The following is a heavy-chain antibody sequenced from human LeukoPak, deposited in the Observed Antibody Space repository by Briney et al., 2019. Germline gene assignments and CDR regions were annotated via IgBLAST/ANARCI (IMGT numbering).Heavy chain of an antibody. CDR2: INHSGST. CDR1: GGSFSGYY. J-gene: IGHJ3*02. CDR3: ARSVSYYDFWSGYSTLDAFDI. D-gene: IGHD3-3*01. Sequence: KPSETLSLTCAVYGGSFSGYYWSWIRQPPGKGLEWIGEINHSGSTNYNPSLKSRVTISVDTSKNQFSLKLSSVTAADTAVYYCARSVSYYDFWSGYSTLDAFDIWGQGTMVTVSS. V-gene: IGHV4-34*01.